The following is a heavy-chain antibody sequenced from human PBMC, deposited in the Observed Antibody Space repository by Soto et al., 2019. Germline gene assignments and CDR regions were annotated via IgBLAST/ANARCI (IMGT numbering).Heavy chain of an antibody. CDR3: ARDWSRYYDNSGLIRLY. CDR1: GYTFRSYG. V-gene: IGHV1-18*04. Sequence: ASVKVSCKASGYTFRSYGICWVPQAPGQGLEWGGWISAYNGDTHYAPKFQDRITLTTETSKDTAYMELRSLRLDDTAVYYCARDWSRYYDNSGLIRLYWGQGSMVTVSS. D-gene: IGHD3-22*01. J-gene: IGHJ4*02. CDR2: ISAYNGDT.